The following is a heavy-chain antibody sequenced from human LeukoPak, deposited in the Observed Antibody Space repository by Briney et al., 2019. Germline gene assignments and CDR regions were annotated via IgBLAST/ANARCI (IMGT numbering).Heavy chain of an antibody. CDR1: GYTFTSYD. CDR2: MNPNSGNT. J-gene: IGHJ6*02. Sequence: ASVKVSCKASGYTFTSYDINWVRQATGQGLEWMGWMNPNSGNTGYAQKFQGRVTMTRNTSISTAYMELSSLRSEDTAVYYCARSYGDSSGYYYGMDVWGQGTTVTVSS. CDR3: ARSYGDSSGYYYGMDV. V-gene: IGHV1-8*01. D-gene: IGHD4-17*01.